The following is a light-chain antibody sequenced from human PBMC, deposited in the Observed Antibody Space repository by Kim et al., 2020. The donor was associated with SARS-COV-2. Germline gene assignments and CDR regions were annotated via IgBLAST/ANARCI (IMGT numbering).Light chain of an antibody. Sequence: EIVLTQSPGTLSLSPGERATLSCRASQSVRSSYFAWYQQKPGQAPRLLCFGASSRATGIPDRFSGSGSGTDFTLTISRLEPEDSAVYYCQQYGSSPLTFGGGTKLDIK. CDR3: QQYGSSPLT. J-gene: IGKJ4*01. CDR1: QSVRSSY. CDR2: GAS. V-gene: IGKV3-20*01.